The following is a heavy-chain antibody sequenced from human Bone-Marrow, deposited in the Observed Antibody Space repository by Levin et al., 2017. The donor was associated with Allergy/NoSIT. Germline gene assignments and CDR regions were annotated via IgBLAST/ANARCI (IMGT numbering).Heavy chain of an antibody. CDR1: GFTFTTYA. CDR3: VRDCTSTSCKIIDDY. D-gene: IGHD2-2*01. Sequence: GESLKISCAASGFTFTTYALSWVRQAPGKGLEWVSFISGSGASTYYADSVKGRFTISRDNSKHSVYLQMNRLRADDTAVYYCVRDCTSTSCKIIDDYGGRGTLVAVSS. CDR2: ISGSGAST. J-gene: IGHJ4*02. V-gene: IGHV3-23*01.